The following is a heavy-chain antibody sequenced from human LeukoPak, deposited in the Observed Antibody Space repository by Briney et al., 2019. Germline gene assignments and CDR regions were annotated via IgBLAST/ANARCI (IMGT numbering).Heavy chain of an antibody. Sequence: PGGSLRLSCAASGFTFTNYYMSWVRQAPGKGLEWVSVIYSGGDTFHTDSVKGRFTLSRDNSKNILYLQMKSLRAEDTAVYYCTRDPDGWGQGTLVTVSS. CDR2: IYSGGDT. V-gene: IGHV3-66*01. CDR3: TRDPDG. J-gene: IGHJ4*02. CDR1: GFTFTNYY.